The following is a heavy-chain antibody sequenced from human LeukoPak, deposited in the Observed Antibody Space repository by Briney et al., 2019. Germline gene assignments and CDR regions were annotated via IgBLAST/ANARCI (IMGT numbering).Heavy chain of an antibody. V-gene: IGHV3-64D*06. D-gene: IGHD3-10*01. CDR1: GFIFNNYA. J-gene: IGHJ4*02. CDR2: ISSNGDNT. Sequence: PGGSLRLSCSASGFIFNNYAMHWVRQAPGKGLEYVSVISSNGDNTYYADSVKGRFTISRDNSENTLYLQMSSLRVEDTAIYYCVKRLTVGFGGAHCFDYWGPGTLVTVSS. CDR3: VKRLTVGFGGAHCFDY.